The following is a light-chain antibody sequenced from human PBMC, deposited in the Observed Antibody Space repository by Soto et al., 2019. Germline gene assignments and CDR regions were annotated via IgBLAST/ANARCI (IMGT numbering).Light chain of an antibody. J-gene: IGKJ2*01. CDR3: QQYDSAPVMYT. CDR2: GAS. Sequence: EIVLTQSPGTLSLSPGERATLSCRASQSVSISYLAWYQQKPGQAPRLLIYGASSRASGIPDRFSGSGSGTDFTLTISRLEPEHVAVYYCQQYDSAPVMYTFGQGTTLEIK. CDR1: QSVSISY. V-gene: IGKV3-20*01.